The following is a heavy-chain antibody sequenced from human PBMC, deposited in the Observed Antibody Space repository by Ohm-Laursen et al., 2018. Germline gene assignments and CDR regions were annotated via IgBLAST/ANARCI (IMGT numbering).Heavy chain of an antibody. CDR1: GGTFSSYA. J-gene: IGHJ4*02. CDR2: IIPIFGTA. D-gene: IGHD4-17*01. Sequence: SVKVSCKVSGGTFSSYAISWVRQAPGQGLEWMGGIIPIFGTANYAQKFQGRVTITADKSTSTAYMELSSLRSEDTAVYYCARVGDYGDYGGLFDYWGQGTLVTVSS. V-gene: IGHV1-69*06. CDR3: ARVGDYGDYGGLFDY.